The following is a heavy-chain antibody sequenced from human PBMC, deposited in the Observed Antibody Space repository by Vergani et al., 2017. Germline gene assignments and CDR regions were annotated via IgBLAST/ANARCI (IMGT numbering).Heavy chain of an antibody. CDR2: ISGSGGST. CDR3: AKGGDIVVVVAAREYSVQFY. V-gene: IGHV3-23*01. CDR1: GFTFSSYA. J-gene: IGHJ4*02. Sequence: EVELLESGGGLVQPGGSLRLSCAASGFTFSSYAMSWVRQAPGKGLEWVSAISGSGGSTYYADSVKGRFTISRDNSKNTLYLQMNSLRAEDTAVYYCAKGGDIVVVVAAREYSVQFYWGQGTLVTVSS. D-gene: IGHD2-15*01.